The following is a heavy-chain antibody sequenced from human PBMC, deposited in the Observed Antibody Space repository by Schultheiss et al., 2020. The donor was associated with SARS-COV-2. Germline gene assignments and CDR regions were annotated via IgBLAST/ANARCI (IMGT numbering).Heavy chain of an antibody. V-gene: IGHV4-34*01. Sequence: SETLSLTCAVYGGSFSGYYWSWIRQPPGKGLEWIGEINHSGSTNYNPSLKSRVTISVDTSKNQFSLKLSSVTAADTAVYYCARGAAMDYWGQGTLVTVSS. J-gene: IGHJ4*02. CDR2: INHSGST. D-gene: IGHD5-18*01. CDR3: ARGAAMDY. CDR1: GGSFSGYY.